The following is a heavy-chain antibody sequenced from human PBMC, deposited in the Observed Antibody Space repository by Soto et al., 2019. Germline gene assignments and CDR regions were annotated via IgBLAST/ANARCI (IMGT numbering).Heavy chain of an antibody. D-gene: IGHD2-2*01. Sequence: PGGSLRLSCAASGFTFSSYAMSWVRQAPGKGLEWVSAISGSGGSTYYADSVKGRFTISRDNSKNTLYLQMNSLRAEDTAVYYCAKDPSRCSSTSCYLFNYWGQGTLVTVSS. V-gene: IGHV3-23*01. CDR1: GFTFSSYA. CDR3: AKDPSRCSSTSCYLFNY. CDR2: ISGSGGST. J-gene: IGHJ4*02.